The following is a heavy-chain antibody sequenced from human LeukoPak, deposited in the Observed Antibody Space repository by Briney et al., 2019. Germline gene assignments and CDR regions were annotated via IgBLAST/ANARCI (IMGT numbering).Heavy chain of an antibody. D-gene: IGHD2-2*01. J-gene: IGHJ5*02. CDR2: MNPNSGNT. CDR1: GYTFTSYD. V-gene: IGHV1-8*01. Sequence: ASVKVSCKASGYTFTSYDINWVRQATGQGLEWMGWMNPNSGNTGYAQKFQGRVTMTRNTSISTAYMELSSLRSEDTAVYYCARDHCSSTSCYYNWFDPWGQGTLVTVPS. CDR3: ARDHCSSTSCYYNWFDP.